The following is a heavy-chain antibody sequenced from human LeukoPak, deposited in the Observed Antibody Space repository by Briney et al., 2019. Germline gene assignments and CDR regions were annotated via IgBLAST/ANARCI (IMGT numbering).Heavy chain of an antibody. Sequence: VKVSCKASGYTFTGYYMHRVRQAPGQGLEWMGWITPSGGTNYPQKFQGRVAITRDTSISTAYMDLSRLTSDDTAVYYCARDRYGDGFAHFDYWGQGALVTVSS. J-gene: IGHJ4*02. CDR2: ITPSGGT. CDR1: GYTFTGYY. D-gene: IGHD5-24*01. CDR3: ARDRYGDGFAHFDY. V-gene: IGHV1-2*02.